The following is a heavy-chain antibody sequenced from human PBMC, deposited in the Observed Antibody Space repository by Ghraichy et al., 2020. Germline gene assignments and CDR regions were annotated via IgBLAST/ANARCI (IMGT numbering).Heavy chain of an antibody. V-gene: IGHV5-51*01. Sequence: GESLNISCKASGYSFTNYWIGWVRQMPGKGLEWMGIIYPGDSDTRYSPSFQGQVTISADKSINTAYLQWSSLKASDTAMYYCARHRRDGYNYHSYYFDYWGQGTLVTVSS. D-gene: IGHD5-24*01. CDR1: GYSFTNYW. CDR2: IYPGDSDT. CDR3: ARHRRDGYNYHSYYFDY. J-gene: IGHJ4*02.